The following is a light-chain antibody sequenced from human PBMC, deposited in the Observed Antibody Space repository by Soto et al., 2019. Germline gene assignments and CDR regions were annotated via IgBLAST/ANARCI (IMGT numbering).Light chain of an antibody. V-gene: IGKV1-39*01. J-gene: IGKJ1*01. Sequence: DIQMTQSPSTLSASVGDRVNLTCRASQRISTWLAWYQQKPGKAPKVLISDASNLQSGVPSRFSGSGSGTDFTLTISSLQPEDFATCSCQQTYTTPETFGQGTKVDIK. CDR2: DAS. CDR1: QRISTW. CDR3: QQTYTTPET.